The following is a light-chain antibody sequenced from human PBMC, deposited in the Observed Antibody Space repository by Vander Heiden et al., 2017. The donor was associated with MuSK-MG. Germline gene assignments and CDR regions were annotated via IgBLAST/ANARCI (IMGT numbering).Light chain of an antibody. Sequence: DIQMTPSPSSLSASVGDRVTITCRASQSISSYLNWYQQKPGKAPKLLIYAASSLQSGVPSRFSGSGSGTDFTLTISSLQPEDFATYYCQQSYSTPPDTFGQGTKLEIK. CDR2: AAS. CDR3: QQSYSTPPDT. V-gene: IGKV1-39*01. CDR1: QSISSY. J-gene: IGKJ2*01.